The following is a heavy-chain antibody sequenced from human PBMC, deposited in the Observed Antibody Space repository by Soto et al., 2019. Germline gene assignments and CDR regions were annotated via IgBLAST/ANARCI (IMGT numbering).Heavy chain of an antibody. Sequence: PGGSLRLSCAASGFTFSSYAMSWVRQAPGKGLEWVSAISGSGGSTYYADSVKGRFTISRDNSKNTLYLQMNSLRAEDTAVYYCANPAVFSGIAGRIVDYWGRGSLVIVSA. J-gene: IGHJ4*02. CDR2: ISGSGGST. CDR1: GFTFSSYA. CDR3: ANPAVFSGIAGRIVDY. V-gene: IGHV3-23*01. D-gene: IGHD6-13*01.